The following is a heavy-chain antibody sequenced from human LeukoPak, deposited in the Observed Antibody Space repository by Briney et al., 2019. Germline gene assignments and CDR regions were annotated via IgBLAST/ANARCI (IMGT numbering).Heavy chain of an antibody. CDR3: AGGRGLLDSNYYFDY. CDR2: ISYDGSNK. D-gene: IGHD2-15*01. V-gene: IGHV3-30-3*01. J-gene: IGHJ4*02. CDR1: GFTFSTYD. Sequence: GGSLRLSCAAPGFTFSTYDMHWVRQAPGKGLEWVAVISYDGSNKYYADSVKGRFTISRDNSKNTLYLQMNSLRAEDTAVYYCAGGRGLLDSNYYFDYWGQGTLVTVSS.